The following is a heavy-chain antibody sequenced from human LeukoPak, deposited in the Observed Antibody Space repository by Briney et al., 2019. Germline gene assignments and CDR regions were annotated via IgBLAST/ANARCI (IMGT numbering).Heavy chain of an antibody. Sequence: GGSLRLSCAASGFAFDDYGMSWVRQAPGKGLEWVSGINWNGGSTGYADSVKGRFTISRDNAKNSLYLQMNSLRAEDTALYYCARGDYYYYMDVWGKGTTVTVSS. CDR1: GFAFDDYG. V-gene: IGHV3-20*04. CDR2: INWNGGST. CDR3: ARGDYYYYMDV. J-gene: IGHJ6*03.